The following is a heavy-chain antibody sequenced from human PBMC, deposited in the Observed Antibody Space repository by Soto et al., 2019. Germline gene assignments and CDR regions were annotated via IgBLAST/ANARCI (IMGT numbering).Heavy chain of an antibody. J-gene: IGHJ4*01. D-gene: IGHD6-25*01. CDR1: GYIFTTYS. CDR2: VDPGDGST. CDR3: ARVRSSGWEFDY. Sequence: QVQLVQSGAEMKRPGASVILSCKASGYIFTTYSIHWVRQTAGQGLEWMAKVDPGDGSTGYAQKFRGRLSMAWDASTGTESLEASSLTSYDPATYYSARVRSSGWEFDYWGQGTQVTVSS. V-gene: IGHV1-46*01.